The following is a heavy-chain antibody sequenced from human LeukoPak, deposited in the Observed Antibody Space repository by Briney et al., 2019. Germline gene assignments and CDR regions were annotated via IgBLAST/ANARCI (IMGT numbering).Heavy chain of an antibody. Sequence: ASVTVSCKASGYTFTSYDINWVRQATGQGLEWMGWMNPNSGNTGYAQKFQGRVTITRNTSISTAYMELSSLRSEDTAVYYCARGPDCGGDCYSDYWGQGTLVTVSS. CDR2: MNPNSGNT. V-gene: IGHV1-8*03. CDR1: GYTFTSYD. J-gene: IGHJ4*02. D-gene: IGHD2-21*01. CDR3: ARGPDCGGDCYSDY.